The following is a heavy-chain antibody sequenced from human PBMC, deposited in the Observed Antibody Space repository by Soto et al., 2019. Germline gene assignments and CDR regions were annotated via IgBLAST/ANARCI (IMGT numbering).Heavy chain of an antibody. D-gene: IGHD4-17*01. CDR2: ISGSGGST. Sequence: GGSLRLSCAASGFTFSSYAMSWVRQAPGKGLEWVSAISGSGGSTYYADSVKGRFTISRDNSKNTLYLQMNSLRAEDTAVYYCAKGTAGGDYGDYYYGMDVWGQGTTVTVSS. CDR3: AKGTAGGDYGDYYYGMDV. CDR1: GFTFSSYA. J-gene: IGHJ6*02. V-gene: IGHV3-23*01.